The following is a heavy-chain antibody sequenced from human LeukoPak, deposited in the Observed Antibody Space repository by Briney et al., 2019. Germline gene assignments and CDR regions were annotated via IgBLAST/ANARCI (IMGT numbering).Heavy chain of an antibody. J-gene: IGHJ3*02. CDR3: ARGHYSGYVRGRERGAFDI. V-gene: IGHV4-34*01. CDR2: INHSGST. D-gene: IGHD5-12*01. CDR1: GGSFSGYY. Sequence: SETPSLTCAVYGGSFSGYYWSWIRQPPGKGLEWIGEINHSGSTNYNPSLKSRVTISVDTSKNQFSLKLSSVTAADTAVYYCARGHYSGYVRGRERGAFDIWGQGTMVTVSS.